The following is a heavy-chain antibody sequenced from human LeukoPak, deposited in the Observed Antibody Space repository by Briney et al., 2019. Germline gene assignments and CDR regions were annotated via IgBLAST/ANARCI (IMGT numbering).Heavy chain of an antibody. CDR3: ARVELMYDFWSGYYLDY. Sequence: AASVKVSCKASGGTFSSYAISWVRQAPGQGLEWMGGIIAIFGTANYAKKFQGRVTITADESTSTAYMELSSLRSEDTAVYYCARVELMYDFWSGYYLDYWGQGTLVTVSS. CDR1: GGTFSSYA. V-gene: IGHV1-69*01. D-gene: IGHD3-3*01. J-gene: IGHJ4*02. CDR2: IIAIFGTA.